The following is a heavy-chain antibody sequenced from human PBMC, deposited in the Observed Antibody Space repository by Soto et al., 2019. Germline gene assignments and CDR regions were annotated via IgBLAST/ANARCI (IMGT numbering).Heavy chain of an antibody. J-gene: IGHJ5*02. CDR2: IKQDGSEK. CDR3: ARGEAIGDDP. CDR1: GLTFSSLC. Sequence: GRSLRLSCAASGLTFSSLCMTWVRQAPGKGLEWVANIKQDGSEKYYVDSVKGRFTISRDNAKNSLYLQMNNLRVEDTAVYYCARGEAIGDDPWGHGTLVTVSS. V-gene: IGHV3-7*01. D-gene: IGHD3-10*01.